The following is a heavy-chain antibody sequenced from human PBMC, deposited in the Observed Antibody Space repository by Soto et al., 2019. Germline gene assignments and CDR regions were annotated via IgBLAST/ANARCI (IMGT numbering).Heavy chain of an antibody. CDR1: GGTFSSYA. V-gene: IGHV1-69*01. Sequence: QVQLVQSGAEVKKPGSSVKVSCKASGGTFSSYAISWVRQAPGQGLEWMGGIIPIFGTANYAQKFQGRVMITADESTSTAYMELSSLRSEDTAVYYCARDPLALIAARLHYYYYGMDVWGQGTTVTVSS. D-gene: IGHD6-6*01. CDR2: IIPIFGTA. J-gene: IGHJ6*02. CDR3: ARDPLALIAARLHYYYYGMDV.